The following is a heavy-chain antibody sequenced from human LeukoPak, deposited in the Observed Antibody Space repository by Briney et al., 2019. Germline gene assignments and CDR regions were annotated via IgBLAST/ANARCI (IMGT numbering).Heavy chain of an antibody. Sequence: SVKVSCKASVGTFSSYAISWVRQAPGHGLEWMGGIIPLFGTANYAQKFQGRVTITADESTSTAYMELSSLRSEDTAVYYCARVGDYGDYSWGQGTLVTVSS. CDR3: ARVGDYGDYS. V-gene: IGHV1-69*13. CDR2: IIPLFGTA. CDR1: VGTFSSYA. J-gene: IGHJ4*02. D-gene: IGHD4-17*01.